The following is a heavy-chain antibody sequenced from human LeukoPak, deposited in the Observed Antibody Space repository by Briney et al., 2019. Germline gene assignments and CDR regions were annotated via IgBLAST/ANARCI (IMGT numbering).Heavy chain of an antibody. CDR1: GGSIRSYY. CDR2: IYCSGST. Sequence: SETLSLTCTVSGGSIRSYYWNWIRQPPGKGLEWIGYIYCSGSTNYNPSLKSRVTISVDTSKNQFSLNLTSVTAADTAVYYCARFTPQGYGWGGYNRFDPWGQGTLVTVSS. CDR3: ARFTPQGYGWGGYNRFDP. D-gene: IGHD3-16*01. V-gene: IGHV4-59*01. J-gene: IGHJ5*02.